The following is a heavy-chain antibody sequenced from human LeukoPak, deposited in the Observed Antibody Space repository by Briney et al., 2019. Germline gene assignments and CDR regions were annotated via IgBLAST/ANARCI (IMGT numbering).Heavy chain of an antibody. CDR1: GFIFNKYW. D-gene: IGHD6-19*01. CDR2: INSDGTST. CDR3: ARDYGGGQLDY. Sequence: TGGSLRLSCAASGFIFNKYWIHWVRQAPGKGLVWVSRINSDGTSTGYADSVKGRFPISRDNAKNTVYLQMESLRAEDTAVYYCARDYGGGQLDYWGQGTLVTVSS. V-gene: IGHV3-74*01. J-gene: IGHJ4*02.